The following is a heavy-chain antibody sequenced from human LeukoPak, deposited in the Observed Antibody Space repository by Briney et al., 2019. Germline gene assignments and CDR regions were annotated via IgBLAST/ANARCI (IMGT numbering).Heavy chain of an antibody. CDR3: ARVTIVRGVVDWFDP. V-gene: IGHV4-59*01. Sequence: PSETLSLTCTVSGGSIRSYYWSWIRQPPGKGLEWIGYIYYSGSVNYNPSHKSRVTISVDTSKNQFSLKLSSVTAADTAMYYCARVTIVRGVVDWFDPWGQGTLVTVSS. D-gene: IGHD3-10*01. CDR1: GGSIRSYY. CDR2: IYYSGSV. J-gene: IGHJ5*02.